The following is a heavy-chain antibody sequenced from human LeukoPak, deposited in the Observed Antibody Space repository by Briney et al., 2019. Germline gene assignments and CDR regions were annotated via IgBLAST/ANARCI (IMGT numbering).Heavy chain of an antibody. CDR3: ARDVVPAAKYYYYGMDV. Sequence: GGSLRLSCAASGFTFSSYGMPWVRQAPGKGLEWVAVIWYDGSNKYYADSVKGRFTISRDNSKNTLYLQMNSLRAEDTAVYYCARDVVPAAKYYYYGMDVWGQGTTVTVSS. CDR2: IWYDGSNK. CDR1: GFTFSSYG. D-gene: IGHD2-2*01. J-gene: IGHJ6*02. V-gene: IGHV3-33*01.